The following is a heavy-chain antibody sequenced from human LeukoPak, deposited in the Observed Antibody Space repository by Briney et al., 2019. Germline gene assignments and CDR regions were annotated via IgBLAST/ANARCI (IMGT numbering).Heavy chain of an antibody. V-gene: IGHV4-59*01. CDR2: IYYSGST. Sequence: ETLSLTCTVSGGSISSYYWSWIRQPPGKGLEWIGYIYYSGSTNYNPSLKSRVTISVDTSKNQFSLKLSSVTAADTAVYYCARAGPQEPWFDPWGQGTLVTVSS. J-gene: IGHJ5*02. CDR1: GGSISSYY. CDR3: ARAGPQEPWFDP.